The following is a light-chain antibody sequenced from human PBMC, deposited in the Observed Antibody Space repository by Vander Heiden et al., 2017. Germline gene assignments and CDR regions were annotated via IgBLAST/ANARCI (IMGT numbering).Light chain of an antibody. V-gene: IGLV2-8*01. CDR3: SSYAGSNNFV. Sequence: QSALTQPPSASVSPEQSVTISCPGTSSDVGGYNNGSWYQQHPGQAPKLMIYEVSKRPAGVPERCSGSKSGNTASLIVSGLQAEDEADYYCSSYAGSNNFVFGTGTKVTVL. CDR1: SSDVGGYNN. CDR2: EVS. J-gene: IGLJ1*01.